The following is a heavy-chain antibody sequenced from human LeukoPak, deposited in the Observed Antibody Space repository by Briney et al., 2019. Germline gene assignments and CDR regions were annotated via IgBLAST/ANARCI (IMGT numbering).Heavy chain of an antibody. CDR3: ASLYRVDFWSAKTDPFDY. CDR1: GFTFAHFD. Sequence: GGSLRLSCAASGFTFAHFDVSWVRQAPGKGLEWVSGINWDGGSTGYADSVKGRFTISRDNAKNSLYLQMNSLRAEDTAVYYCASLYRVDFWSAKTDPFDYWGQGTLVTVSS. J-gene: IGHJ4*02. V-gene: IGHV3-20*04. D-gene: IGHD3-3*01. CDR2: INWDGGST.